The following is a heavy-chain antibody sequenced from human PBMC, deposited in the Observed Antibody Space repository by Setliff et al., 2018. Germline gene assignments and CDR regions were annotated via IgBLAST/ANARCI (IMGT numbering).Heavy chain of an antibody. Sequence: PSETLSLTCTVSGGSISSSSYCWGWIRQPPGKGLEWIGSIYYSGSTYYNPSLKSRLTISVDKSKNQFSLKLSSVTAADTAVYYCARAEYSYGQYYFDYWGQGTLVTVSS. CDR3: ARAEYSYGQYYFDY. D-gene: IGHD5-18*01. J-gene: IGHJ4*02. V-gene: IGHV4-39*07. CDR1: GGSISSSSYC. CDR2: IYYSGST.